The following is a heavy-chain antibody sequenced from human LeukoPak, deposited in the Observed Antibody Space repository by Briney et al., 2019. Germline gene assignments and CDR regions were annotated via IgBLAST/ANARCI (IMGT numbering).Heavy chain of an antibody. CDR3: AKLYGGSYTYFDY. Sequence: GGSLRLSCAASGFTFNTYAMSWVRQAPGKGLEWVSTITGSGGSTDYADSVKGRFTISRDNPKNTLYLQMNSLRAEDTAVYYCAKLYGGSYTYFDYWGQGTLVTVSS. CDR2: ITGSGGST. V-gene: IGHV3-23*01. J-gene: IGHJ4*02. D-gene: IGHD1-26*01. CDR1: GFTFNTYA.